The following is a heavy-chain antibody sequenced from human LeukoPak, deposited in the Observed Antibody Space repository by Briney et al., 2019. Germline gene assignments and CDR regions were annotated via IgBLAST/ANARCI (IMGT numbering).Heavy chain of an antibody. CDR3: AKAGASHTAMDFLFDY. CDR2: LSYDGSNK. V-gene: IGHV3-30*18. Sequence: GRSLRLSCAASGFTFSTYYMHWVRQAPGKGLEWVAVLSYDGSNKYYADSVKGRFTISRDNSKNTLYLQMNSLRAEDTAVYYCAKAGASHTAMDFLFDYWGQGTLVTVSS. J-gene: IGHJ4*02. D-gene: IGHD5-18*01. CDR1: GFTFSTYY.